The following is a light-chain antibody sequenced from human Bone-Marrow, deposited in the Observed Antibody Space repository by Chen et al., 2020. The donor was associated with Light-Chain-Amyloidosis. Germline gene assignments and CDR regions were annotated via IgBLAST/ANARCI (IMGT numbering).Light chain of an antibody. V-gene: IGLV3-25*03. J-gene: IGLJ2*01. CDR1: DLPTKY. CDR3: QSADSSGTYEVI. CDR2: RHT. Sequence: SYELTQPPSVSVSPGQTARITCSGDDLPTKYAYWYQQKPGQAPVLVIHRHTERPSGISDRFSGSSSGTTATLTIIGVQAEDEADYHCQSADSSGTYEVIFGGGTKLTVL.